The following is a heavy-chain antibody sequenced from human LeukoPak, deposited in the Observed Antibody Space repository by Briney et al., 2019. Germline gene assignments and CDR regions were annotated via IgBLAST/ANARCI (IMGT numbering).Heavy chain of an antibody. D-gene: IGHD4/OR15-4a*01. J-gene: IGHJ4*02. CDR3: ARRAGAYSHPYDY. Sequence: GGTLRLSCAASGITFSSYGMSWVRQAPGKGLEWVSSISSTGGTTYYADSVKGRFTISRDNSKNTLYLQMNSLRAEDTAVYYCARRAGAYSHPYDYWGQGTLVTVSS. CDR2: ISSTGGTT. CDR1: GITFSSYG. V-gene: IGHV3-23*01.